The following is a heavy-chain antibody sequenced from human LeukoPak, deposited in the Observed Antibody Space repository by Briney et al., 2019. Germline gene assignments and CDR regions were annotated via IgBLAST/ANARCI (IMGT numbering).Heavy chain of an antibody. CDR2: INYSGST. CDR1: GGSISSSRYS. Sequence: PSETLSLTCTVSGGSISSSRYSWGWIRQPPGKGLEWIGTINYSGSTYYNPSLKSRVTISIDKSKNQFSLELTSVTAADTAVYYCARPDYLRYCSGDSCQSPLEALDIWGRGTMVTVSS. CDR3: ARPDYLRYCSGDSCQSPLEALDI. D-gene: IGHD2-15*01. J-gene: IGHJ3*02. V-gene: IGHV4-39*07.